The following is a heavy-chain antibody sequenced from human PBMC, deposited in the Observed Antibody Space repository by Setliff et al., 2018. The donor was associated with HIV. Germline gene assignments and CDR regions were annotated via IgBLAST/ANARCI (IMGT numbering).Heavy chain of an antibody. V-gene: IGHV4-59*11. CDR1: SGSISSHHY. J-gene: IGHJ1*01. CDR3: ARDSNAPYFQY. Sequence: SETLSLTCTVSSGSISSHHYWSWIRQPPGKGLEWIGYISYSGSTNYNPSLKSRVTLSVKTSKNQFSLKLNSVTAADTAVYYCARDSNAPYFQYWGQGTLVTVSS. D-gene: IGHD1-1*01. CDR2: ISYSGST.